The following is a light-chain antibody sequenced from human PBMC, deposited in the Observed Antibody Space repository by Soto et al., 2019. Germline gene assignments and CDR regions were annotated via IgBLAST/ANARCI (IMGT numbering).Light chain of an antibody. Sequence: VLTQSPDTLSLPPGERATLSCSAGQSISGTFLNWYQQKPGQAPRLLIYDASSRATGIPDRFSGGGSGTDFTLTISRLEPEDFAVYYCQQFSSYPLTFGGGTKWIS. CDR1: QSISGTF. CDR3: QQFSSYPLT. J-gene: IGKJ4*01. CDR2: DAS. V-gene: IGKV3-20*01.